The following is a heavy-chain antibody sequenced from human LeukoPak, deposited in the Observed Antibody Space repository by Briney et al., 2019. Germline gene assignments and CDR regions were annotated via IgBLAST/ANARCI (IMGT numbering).Heavy chain of an antibody. CDR1: GYTFTDFY. V-gene: IGHV1-2*02. CDR2: INPKNGGT. Sequence: ASVKVSCKASGYTFTDFYVHWVRQAHGQGLEWMGWINPKNGGTNYKEKFHGRVTMTRDTSISTVYMELSGLRPDDTAVYYCARPRYVRSPTCVDFWGQGTLVTVSS. D-gene: IGHD3-9*01. J-gene: IGHJ4*02. CDR3: ARPRYVRSPTCVDF.